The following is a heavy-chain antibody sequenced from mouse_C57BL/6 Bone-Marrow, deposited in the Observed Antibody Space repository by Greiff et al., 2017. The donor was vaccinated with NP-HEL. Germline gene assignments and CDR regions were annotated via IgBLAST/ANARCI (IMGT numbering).Heavy chain of an antibody. J-gene: IGHJ4*01. D-gene: IGHD2-4*01. CDR2: ISSGGSYT. CDR1: GFTFSSYG. CDR3: ARHDFYYYAMDY. Sequence: DVQLVESGGDLVKPGGSLKLSCAASGFTFSSYGMSWVRQTPDKRLEWVATISSGGSYTYYPDSVKGRFTISRDNAKNTLYLQMSSLKSEDTAMYYCARHDFYYYAMDYWGQGTSVTVSS. V-gene: IGHV5-6*01.